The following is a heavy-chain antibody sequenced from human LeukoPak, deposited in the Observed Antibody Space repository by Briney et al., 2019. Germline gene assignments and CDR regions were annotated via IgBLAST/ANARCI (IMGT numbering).Heavy chain of an antibody. V-gene: IGHV4-59*08. CDR1: GGSISTYY. D-gene: IGHD6-19*01. CDR2: IYSIGST. CDR3: ARHAAVEGSSGWSPLWWFDP. Sequence: SETLSLTSTVSGGSISTYYWSWVRQPPGKGLEWIGCIYSIGSTNYNPSLKSRVSISLDTSKNQFSLKLSSVTAADTAVYYCARHAAVEGSSGWSPLWWFDPWGQGTLVTVSS. J-gene: IGHJ5*02.